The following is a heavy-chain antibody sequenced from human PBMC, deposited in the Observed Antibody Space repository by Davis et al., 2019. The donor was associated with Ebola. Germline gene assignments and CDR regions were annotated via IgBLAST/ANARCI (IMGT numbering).Heavy chain of an antibody. CDR1: GGTLSSYA. V-gene: IGHV1-69*13. J-gene: IGHJ4*02. Sequence: SVKVSCKASGGTLSSYAISWVRQAPGQGLEWMGGIIPIFGTANYAQKFQGRVTITADESTSTAYMELSSLRSEDTAVYYCARGYMGGYCSGGSCLGYFDYWGQGTLVTVSS. D-gene: IGHD2-15*01. CDR2: IIPIFGTA. CDR3: ARGYMGGYCSGGSCLGYFDY.